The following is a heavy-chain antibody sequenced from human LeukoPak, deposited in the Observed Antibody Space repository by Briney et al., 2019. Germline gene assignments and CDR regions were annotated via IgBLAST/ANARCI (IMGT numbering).Heavy chain of an antibody. CDR2: INPNSGGT. J-gene: IGHJ4*02. D-gene: IGHD1-7*01. Sequence: ASVKVSCKASGYTFTGYYMHWVRPAPGQGLEWMGWINPNSGGTNYAQKFQGWVTMTRDTSISTAYMELSSLRSEDTAVYYCARSLSPGTTKYYFDYWGQGTLVTVSS. CDR3: ARSLSPGTTKYYFDY. V-gene: IGHV1-2*04. CDR1: GYTFTGYY.